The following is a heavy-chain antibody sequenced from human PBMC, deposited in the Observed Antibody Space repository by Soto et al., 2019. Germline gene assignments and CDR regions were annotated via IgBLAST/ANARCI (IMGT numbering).Heavy chain of an antibody. D-gene: IGHD3-10*01. CDR3: ARHYYGSGSYFYYYYGMDV. Sequence: SVKVSCKASGGTFSSYAISWVRQAPGQGLEWMGGIIPIFGTANYAQKFQGRVTITADESTSTAYMELGSLRSEDTAVYYCARHYYGSGSYFYYYYGMDVWGQGTTVTVSS. CDR1: GGTFSSYA. CDR2: IIPIFGTA. J-gene: IGHJ6*02. V-gene: IGHV1-69*13.